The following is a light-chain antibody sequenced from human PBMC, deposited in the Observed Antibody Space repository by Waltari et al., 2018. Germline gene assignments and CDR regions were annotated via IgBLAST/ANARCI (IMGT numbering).Light chain of an antibody. J-gene: IGLJ2*01. Sequence: QSVLTQPPSASATPGQSVTISCSGIRSNIGVNTVSWYQQLPGTAPKLLIYSNNPRTAGVPDRFSCSKSGTSASLAISGLQFGDEAEYDCASWDDSLIGPSVVFGGGTKLTVL. CDR3: ASWDDSLIGPSVV. CDR1: RSNIGVNT. CDR2: SNN. V-gene: IGLV1-44*01.